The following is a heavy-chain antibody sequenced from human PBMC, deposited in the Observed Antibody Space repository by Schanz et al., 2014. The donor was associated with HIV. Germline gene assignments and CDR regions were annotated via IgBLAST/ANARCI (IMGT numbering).Heavy chain of an antibody. J-gene: IGHJ3*02. CDR1: GFTFRRHG. D-gene: IGHD1-26*01. V-gene: IGHV3-30*18. CDR3: AKDGSWEAFDAFDI. CDR2: ISFDGATT. Sequence: QVQLVESGGGVVQPGRSQRLSCAASGFTFRRHGMHWVRQAPGKGLEWVALISFDGATTSYVDSVKGRFTISRDISKNTLYLQMYSLRAEDTAVYYCAKDGSWEAFDAFDIWGQGTMVTVSS.